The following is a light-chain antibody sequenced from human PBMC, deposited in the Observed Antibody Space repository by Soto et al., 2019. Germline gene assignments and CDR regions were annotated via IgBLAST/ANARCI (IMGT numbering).Light chain of an antibody. CDR1: RTISNF. J-gene: IGKJ1*01. Sequence: DIQMTQSPSSLSALVGDRVTITCRASRTISNFLNWYQQKPEKAPKPLIYAASTLQSGVPSRFSGSGSGTDFTLTISSLQPEDFATYYCLQTYGALWTFGQGTKVEI. CDR3: LQTYGALWT. V-gene: IGKV1-39*01. CDR2: AAS.